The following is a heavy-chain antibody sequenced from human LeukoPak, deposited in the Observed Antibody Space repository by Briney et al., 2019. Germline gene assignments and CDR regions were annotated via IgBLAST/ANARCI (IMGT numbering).Heavy chain of an antibody. D-gene: IGHD1-26*01. Sequence: SETLSLTCTVSGGSISVCHWSWIRQPPGKGLEWIGYLYDTGITNYSPSLKSRVTISVDTSNNQISLKLTSVTAADTALYFCAKEGMGSEATTADGAFDIWGKGTTVTVSS. J-gene: IGHJ3*02. CDR2: LYDTGIT. CDR1: GGSISVCH. CDR3: AKEGMGSEATTADGAFDI. V-gene: IGHV4-4*08.